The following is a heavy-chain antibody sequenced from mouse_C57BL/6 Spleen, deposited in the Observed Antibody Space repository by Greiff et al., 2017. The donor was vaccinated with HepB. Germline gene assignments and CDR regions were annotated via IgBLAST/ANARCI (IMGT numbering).Heavy chain of an antibody. CDR1: GFTFSDYG. D-gene: IGHD2-4*01. CDR3: ARCYYDYDDWFAY. Sequence: EVKLMESGGGLVKPGGSLKLSCAASGFTFSDYGMHWVRQAPEKGLEWVAYISSGSSTIYYADTVKGRFTISRDNAKNTLFLQMTSLRSEDTAMYYCARCYYDYDDWFAYWGQGTLVTVSA. CDR2: ISSGSSTI. J-gene: IGHJ3*01. V-gene: IGHV5-17*01.